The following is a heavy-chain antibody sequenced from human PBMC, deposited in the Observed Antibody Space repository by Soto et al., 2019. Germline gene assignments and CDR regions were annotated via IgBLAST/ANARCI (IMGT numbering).Heavy chain of an antibody. CDR3: ARDPEYCSGGSCYSFFDY. D-gene: IGHD2-15*01. CDR2: IYYSGST. V-gene: IGHV4-30-4*01. Sequence: SETLSLTCTVSGGSISSGDYYWSWIRQPPGKGLEWIGYIYYSGSTYYNPSLKSRVTISVDTSKNQFSLKLSSVTAADTAVYYCARDPEYCSGGSCYSFFDYWGQGTLVTVSS. CDR1: GGSISSGDYY. J-gene: IGHJ4*02.